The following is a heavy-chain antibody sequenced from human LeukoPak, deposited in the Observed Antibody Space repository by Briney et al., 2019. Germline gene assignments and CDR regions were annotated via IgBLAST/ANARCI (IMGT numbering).Heavy chain of an antibody. CDR2: ISGSGGGT. J-gene: IGHJ4*02. D-gene: IGHD6-19*01. CDR3: AKIGWAAEAATGYY. Sequence: GGSLRLSCAASGFTFGSYAMSWVRQAPGKGLEWVSAISGSGGGTYYADSVKGRFTISRDNSKNTLYLQMHSLRAEDTALYYCAKIGWAAEAATGYYWGQGTLVTVSS. CDR1: GFTFGSYA. V-gene: IGHV3-23*01.